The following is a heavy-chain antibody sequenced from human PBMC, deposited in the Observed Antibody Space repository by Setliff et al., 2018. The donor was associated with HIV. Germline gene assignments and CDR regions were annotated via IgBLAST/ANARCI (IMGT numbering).Heavy chain of an antibody. CDR1: GGTFSSHA. Sequence: SCKASGGTFSSHAINWVRQAPGQGLEWMGGIIPIVDKTNYAQKFQGRVAITADKSTITAYMELSSLRSEDTAVYYCAREPDYGIRDAFDIWGQGTMVTVSS. D-gene: IGHD4-17*01. V-gene: IGHV1-69*06. CDR2: IIPIVDKT. CDR3: AREPDYGIRDAFDI. J-gene: IGHJ3*02.